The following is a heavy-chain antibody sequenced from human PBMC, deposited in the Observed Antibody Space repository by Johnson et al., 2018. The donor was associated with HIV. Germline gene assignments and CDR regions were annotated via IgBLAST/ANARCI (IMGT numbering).Heavy chain of an antibody. D-gene: IGHD5-12*01. CDR2: LSGSGGST. Sequence: MLLVESGGGLVQPGGSLRLSCAASGFTFSSYAMSWVRQAPGKGLEWVSALSGSGGSTYYADSVKGRFTISRDKSKNTLYLQMNSLRAEDTAVYYCAREAGGGYDSDAFDIWGQGTKVTVSS. CDR1: GFTFSSYA. J-gene: IGHJ3*02. V-gene: IGHV3-23*04. CDR3: AREAGGGYDSDAFDI.